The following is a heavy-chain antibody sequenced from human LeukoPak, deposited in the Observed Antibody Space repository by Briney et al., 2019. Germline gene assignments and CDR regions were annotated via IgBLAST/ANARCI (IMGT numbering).Heavy chain of an antibody. CDR1: GYTFTAYY. CDR3: ASATTGKYYGLDV. J-gene: IGHJ6*02. Sequence: GASVKVSCKASGYTFTAYYMHWVRQAPGQGLEWMGWLNPNSGGTSYAQNFQGRVTMTRDTSISTAYMELSSLRSDDTAVYSCASATTGKYYGLDVWGQGTTVTVSS. V-gene: IGHV1-2*02. D-gene: IGHD4-11*01. CDR2: LNPNSGGT.